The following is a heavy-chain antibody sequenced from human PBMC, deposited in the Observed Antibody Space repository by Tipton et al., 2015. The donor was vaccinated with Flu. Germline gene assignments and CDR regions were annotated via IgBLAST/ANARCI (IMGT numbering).Heavy chain of an antibody. CDR1: GGSISSYY. CDR3: ARDRRITPPNWFDP. Sequence: GLVKPSETLSLTCTVSGGSISSYYWSWIRQPAGEGLEWIGRIYTSGSTNYNPSLKSRVTMSVDTSKNQFSLKLSSVTAADTAVYYCARDRRITPPNWFDPWGQGTLVTVSS. CDR2: IYTSGST. V-gene: IGHV4-4*07. J-gene: IGHJ5*02.